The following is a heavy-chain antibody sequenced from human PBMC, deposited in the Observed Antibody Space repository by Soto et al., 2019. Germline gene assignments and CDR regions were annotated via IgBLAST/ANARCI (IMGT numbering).Heavy chain of an antibody. CDR3: AHRRIGVSQWNYGDFDY. J-gene: IGHJ4*02. CDR1: GFSLSTSGVG. V-gene: IGHV2-5*02. Sequence: SGPTLVNPTQTLTLTCTFSGFSLSTSGVGVGWIRQPPGKALEGLVIIYWDDDKRYSPSLRSRLTISKDTSKNQVVLIMTNVEPEDTATYFCAHRRIGVSQWNYGDFDYWGQGILVTVSS. CDR2: IYWDDDK. D-gene: IGHD3-16*01.